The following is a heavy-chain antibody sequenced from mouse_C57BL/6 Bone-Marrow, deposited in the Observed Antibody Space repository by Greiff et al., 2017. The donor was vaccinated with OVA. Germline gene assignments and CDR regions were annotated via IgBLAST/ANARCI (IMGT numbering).Heavy chain of an antibody. CDR2: IRNKANGYTT. D-gene: IGHD2-5*01. Sequence: EVQGVESGGGLVQPGGSLSLSCAASGFTFTDYYMSWVRQPPGKALEWLGFIRNKANGYTTEYSASVKGRFTISRDNSQSILYLQMNALRAEDSATYYCARPSYYYSNYVDYFDYWGQGTTLTVSS. CDR1: GFTFTDYY. J-gene: IGHJ2*01. CDR3: ARPSYYYSNYVDYFDY. V-gene: IGHV7-3*01.